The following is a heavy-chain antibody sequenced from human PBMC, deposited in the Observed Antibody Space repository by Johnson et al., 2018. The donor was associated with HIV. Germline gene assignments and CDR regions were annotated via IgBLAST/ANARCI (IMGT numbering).Heavy chain of an antibody. CDR2: IYATNNT. V-gene: IGHV3-66*01. J-gene: IGHJ3*01. Sequence: EVQLVESGGGLVQPGGSLRLSCAASGFSVSDNYVSLVRQAPGKGLEWVSVIYATNNTYYGDSVKGRFILSRDNSKNTLYLQMNSLRVEDTALYYCARGIGDEYAFDVWGQGTMVTVSS. CDR1: GFSVSDNY. D-gene: IGHD2-21*01. CDR3: ARGIGDEYAFDV.